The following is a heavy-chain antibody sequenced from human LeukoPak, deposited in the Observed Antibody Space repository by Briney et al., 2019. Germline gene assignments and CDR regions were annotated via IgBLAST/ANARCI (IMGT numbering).Heavy chain of an antibody. J-gene: IGHJ3*02. Sequence: SETLSLTCTVSGGSISSGDYYWSWIRQPPGKGLEWIGYIYYSGSTYYNPSLKSRVTISVDTSKNQFSLKLSSVTAADTAVYYCARDLPPAGYYGSGSYYPGSAFDIWGQGTMVTVSS. CDR2: IYYSGST. V-gene: IGHV4-30-4*01. D-gene: IGHD3-10*01. CDR1: GGSISSGDYY. CDR3: ARDLPPAGYYGSGSYYPGSAFDI.